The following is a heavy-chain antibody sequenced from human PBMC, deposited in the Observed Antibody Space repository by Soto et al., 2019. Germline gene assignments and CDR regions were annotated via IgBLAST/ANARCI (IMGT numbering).Heavy chain of an antibody. J-gene: IGHJ4*02. CDR1: GFTFTSSA. Sequence: SVKVSCKASGFTFTSSAVQWVRQARGQRLEWIGWIVVGSGNTNYAQKFQERVTITRDMSTSTAYMELSSLRSEDTAVYYCAAKYYYDSSGWYYFDFWGQGTLVTVSS. D-gene: IGHD3-22*01. CDR2: IVVGSGNT. V-gene: IGHV1-58*01. CDR3: AAKYYYDSSGWYYFDF.